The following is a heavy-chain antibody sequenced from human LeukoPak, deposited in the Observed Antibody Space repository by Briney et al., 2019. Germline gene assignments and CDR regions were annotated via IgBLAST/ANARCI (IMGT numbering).Heavy chain of an antibody. J-gene: IGHJ4*02. Sequence: PGGSLRLSCAASGFTFSSYWMHWVRQAPGKGLVWVSLIYSDGSSTAYADSVKGRFTISRVNAKNTLYLQMDSLRAEDTAVYYCARDGVGPTPFDYWGQGILVTVSS. D-gene: IGHD1-26*01. CDR3: ARDGVGPTPFDY. V-gene: IGHV3-74*01. CDR2: IYSDGSST. CDR1: GFTFSSYW.